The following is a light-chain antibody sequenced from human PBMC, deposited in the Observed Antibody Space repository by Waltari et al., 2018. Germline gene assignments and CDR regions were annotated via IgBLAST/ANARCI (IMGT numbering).Light chain of an antibody. CDR3: SSYASSTTRV. CDR1: SRDFGGYHY. J-gene: IGLJ1*01. CDR2: GVS. Sequence: QSALTQPASVSGSPGQSITISCNGTSRDFGGYHYVSWYQQHLGKAPKLMIYGVSNRPSGVSARFSGSKSGNTASLTISGLQAEDEADYYCSSYASSTTRVFGSGTKVTVL. V-gene: IGLV2-14*01.